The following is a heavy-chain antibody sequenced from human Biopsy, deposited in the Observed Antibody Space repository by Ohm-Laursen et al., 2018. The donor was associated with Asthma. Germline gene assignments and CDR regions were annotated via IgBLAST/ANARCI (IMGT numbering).Heavy chain of an antibody. D-gene: IGHD2-2*01. J-gene: IGHJ6*02. Sequence: SLRLSCAASGFTFRTYSMSWVRQAPGKGLEWVSSISSSSSYIYYADSVKGRFTISRDNAENSLYLQMNSLRTEDTGVYYCAKTLQNTSGQEVGGMDVWGQGTTVAVSS. CDR1: GFTFRTYS. CDR2: ISSSSSYI. CDR3: AKTLQNTSGQEVGGMDV. V-gene: IGHV3-21*01.